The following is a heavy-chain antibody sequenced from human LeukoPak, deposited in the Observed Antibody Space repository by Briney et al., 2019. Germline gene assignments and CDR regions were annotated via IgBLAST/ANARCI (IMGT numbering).Heavy chain of an antibody. V-gene: IGHV3-74*01. CDR1: GFTFSSHW. Sequence: GGSLRLSCAASGFTFSSHWMHWVRQAPGKGLVWVSRINSDGSSISYADSVKGRFTISRDNAKNSLYLQMNSLRAEDTALYYCAKDIGGGTGAFDIWGQGTMVTVSS. J-gene: IGHJ3*02. CDR2: INSDGSSI. D-gene: IGHD3-10*01. CDR3: AKDIGGGTGAFDI.